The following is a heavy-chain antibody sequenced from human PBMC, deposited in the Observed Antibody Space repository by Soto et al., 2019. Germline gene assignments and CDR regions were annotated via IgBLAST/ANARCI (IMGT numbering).Heavy chain of an antibody. CDR2: LYPSGEF. V-gene: IGHV4-4*07. Sequence: SETLSLTCTESCESSRVSYWTCVRQPAGQGLQLLGRLYPSGEFHYNPSLRGRLTISADTSKKQFSLRVTSMTAADTAVYYCAPGHQPAGLDNWGRGTLLTVSS. CDR1: CESSRVSY. J-gene: IGHJ4*02. CDR3: APGHQPAGLDN.